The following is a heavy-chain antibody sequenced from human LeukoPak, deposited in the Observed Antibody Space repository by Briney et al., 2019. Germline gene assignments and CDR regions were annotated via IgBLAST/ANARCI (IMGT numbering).Heavy chain of an antibody. V-gene: IGHV4-4*07. D-gene: IGHD3-3*01. CDR2: IYNNRSP. CDR1: GASIRSHY. J-gene: IGHJ4*01. CDR3: VRESVFGSRYYFDY. Sequence: SETLSLTCTVSGASIRSHYWKWIRQTAGEGLEWIGRIYNNRSPDYNPSLKSRVTISVDTSKNQLSLKMTSVTVADTALYYCVRESVFGSRYYFDYWGHGILVTVSS.